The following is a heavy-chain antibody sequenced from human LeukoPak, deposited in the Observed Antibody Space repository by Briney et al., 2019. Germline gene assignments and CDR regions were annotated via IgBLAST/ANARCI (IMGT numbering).Heavy chain of an antibody. CDR2: ISGSGGST. J-gene: IGHJ6*02. D-gene: IGHD2-2*01. CDR3: AKSHQPYDYYGMDV. V-gene: IGHV3-23*01. Sequence: GGSLRLSCAASGFTFSSYAMIWVRQAPGKGLEWVSVISGSGGSTYYADSVKGRFTISRDNSKNTLYLEMNSLRAEDTAVYYCAKSHQPYDYYGMDVWGQGTTVTVPS. CDR1: GFTFSSYA.